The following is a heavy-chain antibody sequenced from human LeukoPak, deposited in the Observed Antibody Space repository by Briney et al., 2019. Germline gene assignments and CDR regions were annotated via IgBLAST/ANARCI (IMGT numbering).Heavy chain of an antibody. J-gene: IGHJ5*02. CDR3: ARDLGQYYDTSDNWFDP. D-gene: IGHD3-22*01. V-gene: IGHV3-21*01. CDR2: ISSSSSYI. Sequence: PGGSLRLSCAASGFTFSSCSMNWVRQAPGKGLEWVSSISSSSSYIYYADSVEGRFTISRDNAKNSLYLQMNSLRAEDTAVYYCARDLGQYYDTSDNWFDPWGQGTLVTVSS. CDR1: GFTFSSCS.